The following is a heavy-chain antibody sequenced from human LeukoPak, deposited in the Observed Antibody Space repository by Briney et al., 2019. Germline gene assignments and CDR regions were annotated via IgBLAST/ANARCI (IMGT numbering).Heavy chain of an antibody. Sequence: GGSLRLSCAASGFTFSSYVMSWVRQAPGKGLEWVSAISDSGDSTYYADSVKGRFTISRDNSKNTVNLQMNSLRAEDTAVYYCAKDLPPGIWGQGTMVTVSS. CDR3: AKDLPPGI. CDR2: ISDSGDST. CDR1: GFTFSSYV. J-gene: IGHJ3*02. V-gene: IGHV3-23*01.